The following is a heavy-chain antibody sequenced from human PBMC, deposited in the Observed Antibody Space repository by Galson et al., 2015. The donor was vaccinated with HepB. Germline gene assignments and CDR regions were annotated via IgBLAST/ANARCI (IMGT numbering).Heavy chain of an antibody. CDR3: ARDCSGGSCYSAFDI. D-gene: IGHD2-15*01. J-gene: IGHJ3*02. CDR2: ISSSSSYT. Sequence: SLRLSCAASGFTFSDYYMSWIRQAPGKGLEWVSYISSSSSYTNYADSVKGRFTISRDNAKNSLYLQMNSLRAEDTAVYYCARDCSGGSCYSAFDIWGQGTMVTVSS. V-gene: IGHV3-11*06. CDR1: GFTFSDYY.